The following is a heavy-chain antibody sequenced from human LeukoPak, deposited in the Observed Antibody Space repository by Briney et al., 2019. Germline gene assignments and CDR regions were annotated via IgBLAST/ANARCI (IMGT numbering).Heavy chain of an antibody. CDR3: ARAGYYDVFAY. Sequence: GESLKISCKGSGYSFTNYWIAWVRQMPGKGLEWMGIIYPGDSDTRYSPSFQGQVTISADKSISTAYLQWSSLKTSDTAMNYCARAGYYDVFAYWGQGALVTVSS. J-gene: IGHJ4*02. CDR1: GYSFTNYW. D-gene: IGHD3-10*02. V-gene: IGHV5-51*01. CDR2: IYPGDSDT.